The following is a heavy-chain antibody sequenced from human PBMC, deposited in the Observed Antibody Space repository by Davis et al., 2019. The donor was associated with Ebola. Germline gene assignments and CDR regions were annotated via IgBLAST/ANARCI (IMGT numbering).Heavy chain of an antibody. CDR2: ISGSGGST. J-gene: IGHJ6*02. CDR1: GSTFSTYA. Sequence: GESPKISRAASGSTFSTYAMSWVRQAPGKGLEWGPAISGSGGSTYYADSVKGRFTISRDNSKNTLYLQMNSLRAEDTAVYYCAKWSIAVAGTSDYYYYYGMDVWGQGTTVTVSS. V-gene: IGHV3-23*01. CDR3: AKWSIAVAGTSDYYYYYGMDV. D-gene: IGHD6-19*01.